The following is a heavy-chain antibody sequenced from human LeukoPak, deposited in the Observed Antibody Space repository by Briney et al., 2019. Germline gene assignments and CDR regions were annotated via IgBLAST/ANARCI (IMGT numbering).Heavy chain of an antibody. CDR2: IYYSGST. D-gene: IGHD2-2*02. CDR3: ARADHDVYLNWFDP. J-gene: IGHJ5*02. V-gene: IGHV4-39*07. CDR1: GGSISSSSYY. Sequence: SETLSLTCTVSGGSISSSSYYWGWIRQPPGKGLEWIGSIYYSGSTYYNSSLKSRVTISVDTSKNQFSLKLSSVTAADTAVYYCARADHDVYLNWFDPWGQGTLVTVSS.